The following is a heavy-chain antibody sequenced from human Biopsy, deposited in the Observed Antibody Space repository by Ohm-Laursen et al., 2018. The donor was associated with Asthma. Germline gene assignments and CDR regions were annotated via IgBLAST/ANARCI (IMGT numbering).Heavy chain of an antibody. J-gene: IGHJ4*02. D-gene: IGHD2-2*01. CDR2: INSVFGTT. CDR3: ARKAGSCISRTCYSLDF. V-gene: IGHV1-69*13. Sequence: SVKVSCKSLGGTFNTYVIGWVRQAPGQGLEWMGGINSVFGTTTYPQKFQDRVTITADDSTSTVYMELSSLRSEDTDVYYCARKAGSCISRTCYSLDFWGQGTLATVSS. CDR1: GGTFNTYV.